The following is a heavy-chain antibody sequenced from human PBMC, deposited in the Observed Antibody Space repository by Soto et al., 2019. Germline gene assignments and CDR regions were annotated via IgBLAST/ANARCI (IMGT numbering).Heavy chain of an antibody. CDR2: ISGSGGST. J-gene: IGHJ6*02. CDR1: GFTFSSYA. V-gene: IGHV3-23*01. Sequence: PGGSLRLSCSASGFTFSSYAMSWVRQAPGKGLEWVSAISGSGGSTYYAGSVKGRFTISRDNSKNTLYLQMNSLRAEDTAVYYCAKWYCSGGSCYRPYYYYGMDVWGQGTTVTVSS. D-gene: IGHD2-15*01. CDR3: AKWYCSGGSCYRPYYYYGMDV.